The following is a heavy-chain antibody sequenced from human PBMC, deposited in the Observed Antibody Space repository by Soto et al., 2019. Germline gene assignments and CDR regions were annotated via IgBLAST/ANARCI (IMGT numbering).Heavy chain of an antibody. CDR1: GFTFSSYS. CDR3: AIPDCSGGSCYDPKNDAFDI. CDR2: ISSSSSTI. J-gene: IGHJ3*02. V-gene: IGHV3-48*01. Sequence: GSLRLSCAASGFTFSSYSMNWVRQAPGKGLEWVSYISSSSSTIYYADSVKGRFTISRDNAKNSLYLQMNSLRAEDTAVYYCAIPDCSGGSCYDPKNDAFDIWGQGTMVTVSS. D-gene: IGHD2-15*01.